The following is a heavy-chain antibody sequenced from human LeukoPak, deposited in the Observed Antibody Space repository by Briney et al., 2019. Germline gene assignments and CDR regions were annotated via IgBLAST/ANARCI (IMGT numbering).Heavy chain of an antibody. V-gene: IGHV3-30*03. Sequence: GGSLRLSCAAAGLTFSSCGMHWVRQAPGKGLEWVAVISYDGSRTNYIDSVKDRFTISRDKSKTTLYLQMDSLRPEDTAVYFCARSPHNFYYDSSGYHPLDTFDMWGQGTMVTVSS. J-gene: IGHJ3*02. CDR2: ISYDGSRT. CDR1: GLTFSSCG. D-gene: IGHD3-22*01. CDR3: ARSPHNFYYDSSGYHPLDTFDM.